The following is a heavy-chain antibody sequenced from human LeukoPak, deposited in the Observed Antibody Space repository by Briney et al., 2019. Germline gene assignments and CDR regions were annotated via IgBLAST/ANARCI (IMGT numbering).Heavy chain of an antibody. Sequence: GGSLRLSCAASGFTGSHNYMSWVRQAPGKGLEWVSATHSSGGTYYADSVKGRFTISRDTSKNTLYLQINSLSVEDTAVYYCIVFGDSNHWGQGTLVTVSS. CDR3: IVFGDSNH. CDR2: THSSGGT. CDR1: GFTGSHNY. D-gene: IGHD4-17*01. J-gene: IGHJ5*02. V-gene: IGHV3-53*01.